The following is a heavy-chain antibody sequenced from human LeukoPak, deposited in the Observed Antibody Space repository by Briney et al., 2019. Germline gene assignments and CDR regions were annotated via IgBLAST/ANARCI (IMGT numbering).Heavy chain of an antibody. CDR3: ARETDSTLFDY. V-gene: IGHV3-11*04. CDR1: GFIFSDYY. CDR2: ISSSGSTI. D-gene: IGHD2-2*01. J-gene: IGHJ4*02. Sequence: GGSLRLSCAASGFIFSDYYMGWIRQAPGRGLEWVSYISSSGSTIYYADSVKGRFTISRDNARNSLDLQMDILRAEDTAVYYCARETDSTLFDYWGQGTLVTVSS.